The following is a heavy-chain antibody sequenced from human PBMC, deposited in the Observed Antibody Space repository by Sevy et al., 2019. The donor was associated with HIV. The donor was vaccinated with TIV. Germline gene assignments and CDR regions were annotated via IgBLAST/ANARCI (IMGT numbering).Heavy chain of an antibody. D-gene: IGHD2-21*02. CDR3: AAGAYYRGDCYKGIRH. CDR1: GGTFSSYA. V-gene: IGHV1-69*06. CDR2: IIPIFGTA. Sequence: ATVKVSCKASGGTFSSYAISWVRQAPGQGLEWTGGIIPIFGTANYAQKFQGRVTITADKSTSTAYMELSSLRSEDTAVYYCAAGAYYRGDCYKGIRHWGQGTPVTVSS. J-gene: IGHJ4*02.